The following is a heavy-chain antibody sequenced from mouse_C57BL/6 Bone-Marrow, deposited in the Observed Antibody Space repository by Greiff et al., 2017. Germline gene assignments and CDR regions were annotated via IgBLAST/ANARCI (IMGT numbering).Heavy chain of an antibody. J-gene: IGHJ4*01. D-gene: IGHD1-1*02. CDR2: IHPSDSDT. CDR1: GYTFTSYW. Sequence: QVQLQQPGAELVKPGASVKVSCKASGYTFTSYWMHWVKQRPGQGLEWIGRIHPSDSDTNYNQKFKGKATLTVTKSSSTAYMQLSSLTSEDSAVYYCATKIPYGVNAMDYWGQGTSVTVSS. CDR3: ATKIPYGVNAMDY. V-gene: IGHV1-74*01.